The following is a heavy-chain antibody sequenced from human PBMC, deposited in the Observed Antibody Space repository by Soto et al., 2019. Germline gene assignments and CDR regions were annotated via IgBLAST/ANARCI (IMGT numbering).Heavy chain of an antibody. J-gene: IGHJ5*02. Sequence: GGSLRLSCAASGFTFSSYGMHWVRQAPGKGLEWGAVISYDGSNKYYADSVKGRFTISRDNSKNTLYLQMNSLRAEDTAVYYCAKSDWFDPWGQGTLVTVSS. CDR1: GFTFSSYG. V-gene: IGHV3-30*18. CDR3: AKSDWFDP. CDR2: ISYDGSNK.